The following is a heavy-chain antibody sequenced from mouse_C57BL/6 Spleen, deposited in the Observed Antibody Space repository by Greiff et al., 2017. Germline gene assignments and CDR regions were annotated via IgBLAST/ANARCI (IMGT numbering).Heavy chain of an antibody. V-gene: IGHV5-4*01. J-gene: IGHJ4*01. D-gene: IGHD2-3*01. CDR2: ISDGGSYT. CDR3: EREGGYLGAMGY. CDR1: GFTFSSYA. Sequence: EVQGVESGGGLVKPGGSLKLSCAASGFTFSSYAMSWVRQTPEKRLEWVATISDGGSYTYYPDNVKGRFTISRENAKNNLYLQMSHLKSEDTAMYYCEREGGYLGAMGYWGQGTSVTVSS.